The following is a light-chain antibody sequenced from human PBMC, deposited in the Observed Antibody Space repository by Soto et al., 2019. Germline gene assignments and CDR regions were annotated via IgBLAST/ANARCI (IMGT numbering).Light chain of an antibody. J-gene: IGKJ3*01. CDR3: QQRSNWPPT. V-gene: IGKV3-11*01. CDR1: QRVSRY. CDR2: YAS. Sequence: EIVLTQSPATLSLSPGERATLSCRASQRVSRYLAWYQQKPGQAPRLLIYYASHRATGIPARFSGSGSGTDFTLTISSLEPEEFAVYYCQQRSNWPPTFGPGTKVAIK.